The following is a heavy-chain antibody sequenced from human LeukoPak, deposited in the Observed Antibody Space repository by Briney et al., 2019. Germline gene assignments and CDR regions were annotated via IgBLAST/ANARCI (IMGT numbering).Heavy chain of an antibody. Sequence: GASVKVSCKASGYTFTSYGISWVRQAPGQGLEWMGWISAYNGNTNYAQKLQGRVTMTTDTSTSTAYMELRSLRSDDTAVYYCARRVVPAAMPNNWFDPWGQGTLVTVSS. V-gene: IGHV1-18*01. J-gene: IGHJ5*02. D-gene: IGHD2-2*01. CDR1: GYTFTSYG. CDR2: ISAYNGNT. CDR3: ARRVVPAAMPNNWFDP.